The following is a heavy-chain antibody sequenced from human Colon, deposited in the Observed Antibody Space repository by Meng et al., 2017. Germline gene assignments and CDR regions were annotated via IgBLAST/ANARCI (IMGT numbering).Heavy chain of an antibody. D-gene: IGHD2/OR15-2a*01. CDR2: ISTNTGTP. J-gene: IGHJ5*02. CDR3: ARGGNFDP. V-gene: IGHV7-4-1*02. Sequence: VQRVHSGPELKKPEASVKVSCKASGYTFSTYTINCVRQAHGRGLEWMGWISTNTGTPTYTQGFTGRFVFSLDTSVSTAYLQISSLKAEDTAVYYCARGGNFDPWGQGTLVTVSS. CDR1: GYTFSTYT.